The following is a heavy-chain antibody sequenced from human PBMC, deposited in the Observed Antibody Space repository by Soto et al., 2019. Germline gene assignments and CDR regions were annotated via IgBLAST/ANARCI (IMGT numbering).Heavy chain of an antibody. D-gene: IGHD6-25*01. V-gene: IGHV4-59*01. Sequence: SETISLTCNVLRGAINDYYWSWIRQAPGMVLEWIGFVYSGGSAVYNPSFKSRVIISLETSKNQFPLTLTSLTAADSAVYYCASDSRAAHATGLDSWDQEALLTVSS. CDR1: RGAINDYY. CDR3: ASDSRAAHATGLDS. J-gene: IGHJ4*02. CDR2: VYSGGSA.